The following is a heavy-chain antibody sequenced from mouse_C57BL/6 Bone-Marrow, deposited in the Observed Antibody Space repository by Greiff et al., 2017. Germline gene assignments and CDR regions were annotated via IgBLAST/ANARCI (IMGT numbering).Heavy chain of an antibody. CDR3: ARDGAYEGPWFAY. J-gene: IGHJ3*01. CDR1: GFTFSSYA. V-gene: IGHV5-4*01. D-gene: IGHD6-5*01. Sequence: EVMLVESGGGLVKPGGSLKLSCAASGFTFSSYAMSWVRQTPEKRLEWVATISDGGSYTYYPDNVKGRFTISRDNAKNNLYLQMSHLKSEDTAMYYCARDGAYEGPWFAYWGQGTLVTVSA. CDR2: ISDGGSYT.